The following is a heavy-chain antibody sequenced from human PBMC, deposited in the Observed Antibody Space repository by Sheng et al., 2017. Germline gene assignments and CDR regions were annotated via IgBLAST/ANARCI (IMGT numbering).Heavy chain of an antibody. D-gene: IGHD2-21*02. Sequence: QVQLVQSGAEVRKPGSSVRVSCKASGGTFSNYAINWVRQAPGQGLEWMGGIIPIFGTADYAQKFQGRVTITTDESTTSAYMELSSLRSEDTAIYYCARGQMVGTGRYYFDCWGQGTLVTVSS. V-gene: IGHV1-69*05. J-gene: IGHJ4*02. CDR3: ARGQMVGTGRYYFDC. CDR2: IIPIFGTA. CDR1: GGTFSNYA.